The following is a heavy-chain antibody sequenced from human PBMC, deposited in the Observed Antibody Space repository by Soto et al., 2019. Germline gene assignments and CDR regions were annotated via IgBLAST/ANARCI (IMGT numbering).Heavy chain of an antibody. V-gene: IGHV4-31*03. J-gene: IGHJ6*02. CDR1: GGSISSGGYY. D-gene: IGHD6-13*01. CDR3: ARVAFSSPRVGYYYYGMDV. Sequence: PSETLSLTCTVSGGSISSGGYYWSWIRQHPGKGLEWIGYIYYSGSTYYNPSLKSRVTISVDTSKNQFSLKLSSVTAADTAVYYCARVAFSSPRVGYYYYGMDVWGQGTTVTVSS. CDR2: IYYSGST.